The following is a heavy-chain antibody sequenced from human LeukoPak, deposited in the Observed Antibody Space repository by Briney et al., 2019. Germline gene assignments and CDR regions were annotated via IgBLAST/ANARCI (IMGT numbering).Heavy chain of an antibody. CDR1: GFTFSSYW. D-gene: IGHD6-19*01. CDR3: AIGEQWLDRGYFDY. CDR2: IKQGGSEK. Sequence: GGSLRLSCAASGFTFSSYWMSWVRQAPGKGLEWVANIKQGGSEKYYVDSVKGRFTISRDNAKNSLYLQMNSLRAEDTAVYYCAIGEQWLDRGYFDYWGQGTLVTVSS. V-gene: IGHV3-7*01. J-gene: IGHJ4*02.